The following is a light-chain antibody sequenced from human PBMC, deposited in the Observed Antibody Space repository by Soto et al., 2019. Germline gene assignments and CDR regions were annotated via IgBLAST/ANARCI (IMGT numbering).Light chain of an antibody. CDR3: QQYYSYPQT. Sequence: AIRMTQSPSSLSASTGDRVTITCRARQGISSYLAWYQQKPGKAPKLLIYAASTLQSGVPSRFSGSGSGTDFTLTISCLQSEDCATYYCQQYYSYPQTFGQGTKVEIK. V-gene: IGKV1-8*01. J-gene: IGKJ1*01. CDR1: QGISSY. CDR2: AAS.